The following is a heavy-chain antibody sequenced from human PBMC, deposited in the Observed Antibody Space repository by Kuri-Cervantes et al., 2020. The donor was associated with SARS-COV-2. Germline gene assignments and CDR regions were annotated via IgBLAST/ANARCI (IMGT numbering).Heavy chain of an antibody. Sequence: SETLSLTCTVSGGSISSYYWSWIRQPPGKGLEWIGYIYYSGSTNYNPSLESRVTISVDTSKNQFSLKLSSVTAADTAVYYCARDNYGGGWFDPWGQGTLVTVSS. CDR1: GGSISSYY. CDR2: IYYSGST. CDR3: ARDNYGGGWFDP. V-gene: IGHV4-59*12. D-gene: IGHD4-17*01. J-gene: IGHJ5*02.